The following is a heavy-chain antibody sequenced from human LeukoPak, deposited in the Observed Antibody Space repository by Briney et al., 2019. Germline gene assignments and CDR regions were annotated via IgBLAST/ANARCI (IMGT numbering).Heavy chain of an antibody. CDR1: GFTFSSYA. J-gene: IGHJ4*02. CDR3: AKDVYRGSGYYFYFDY. D-gene: IGHD3-22*01. CDR2: ISGSGGST. V-gene: IGHV3-23*01. Sequence: GGSLRLSCAASGFTFSSYAMSWVRQAPGKGLEWVSAISGSGGSTYYADSVKGRFTISRDNSKNTLYLQKNSLRAEDTAVYYCAKDVYRGSGYYFYFDYWGQGTLVTVSS.